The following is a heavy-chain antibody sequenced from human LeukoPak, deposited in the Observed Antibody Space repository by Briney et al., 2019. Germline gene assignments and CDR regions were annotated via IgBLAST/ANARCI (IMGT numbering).Heavy chain of an antibody. CDR1: GGTFSSYA. D-gene: IGHD3-3*01. CDR2: IIPILGIA. Sequence: GASVKVSCKASGGTFSSYAISWVRQAPGQGLEWMGRIIPILGIANYAQKFQGRVTITADKSTSTAYMELSSLRSEDTAVYYCATGRRRITIFGVVIEGDAFDIWGQGTMVTVSS. J-gene: IGHJ3*02. CDR3: ATGRRRITIFGVVIEGDAFDI. V-gene: IGHV1-69*04.